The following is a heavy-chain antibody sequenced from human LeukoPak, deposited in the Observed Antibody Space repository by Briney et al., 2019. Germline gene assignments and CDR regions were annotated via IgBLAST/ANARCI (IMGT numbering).Heavy chain of an antibody. Sequence: GESLKISCKGSGYSFTSYWISWVRQMPGKGLEWMGRIDPSDSYASYRPSFQGQVTISVDKSISTAYLQWSSLKASDTAMYYCARQDGSSKYYFDYWGQGTLVTVSS. CDR2: IDPSDSYA. D-gene: IGHD6-6*01. V-gene: IGHV5-10-1*04. CDR3: ARQDGSSKYYFDY. CDR1: GYSFTSYW. J-gene: IGHJ4*02.